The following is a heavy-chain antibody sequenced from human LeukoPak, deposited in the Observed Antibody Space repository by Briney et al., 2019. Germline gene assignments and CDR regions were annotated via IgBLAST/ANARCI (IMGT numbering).Heavy chain of an antibody. V-gene: IGHV4-59*01. D-gene: IGHD3-22*01. CDR1: GGSFSIYY. CDR3: ARTYYYDSSGYSP. J-gene: IGHJ5*02. Sequence: SETLSLTCTVSGGSFSIYYWSWIRQPPGKGLEWIGYIYYSGSTNYNPSLKSRVTISVDTSKSQFSLKLSSVTAADTAVYYCARTYYYDSSGYSPWGQGTLVTVSS. CDR2: IYYSGST.